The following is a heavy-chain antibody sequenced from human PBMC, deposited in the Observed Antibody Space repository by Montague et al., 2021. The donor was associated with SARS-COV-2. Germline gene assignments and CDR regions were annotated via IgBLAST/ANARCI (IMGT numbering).Heavy chain of an antibody. Sequence: SETLSLTCTVSGGSISSNNNYWGWIRQSAGKGQEWIGSIYYSGTTYYNPSLKSRVTISVDTSKNQFSLRLSSVTATDTSVYYCARSTATFGESHNWFAPWGQGTLVIVSS. CDR1: GGSISSNNNY. V-gene: IGHV4-39*01. D-gene: IGHD3-10*01. CDR3: ARSTATFGESHNWFAP. J-gene: IGHJ5*02. CDR2: IYYSGTT.